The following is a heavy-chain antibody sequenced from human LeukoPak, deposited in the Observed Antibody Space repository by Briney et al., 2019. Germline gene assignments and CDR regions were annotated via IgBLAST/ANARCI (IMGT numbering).Heavy chain of an antibody. V-gene: IGHV4-61*02. Sequence: PSETLSLTCSVSGDSISTSSYYWSWIRQPAGKGLEWIGRIYTSGSTNYNPSLKSRVTISVDMSKNQFSLKLSSVTAADTAVYYCARGGICSGGSCRYNWFDPWGQGTLVTVSS. J-gene: IGHJ5*02. D-gene: IGHD2-15*01. CDR3: ARGGICSGGSCRYNWFDP. CDR1: GDSISTSSYY. CDR2: IYTSGST.